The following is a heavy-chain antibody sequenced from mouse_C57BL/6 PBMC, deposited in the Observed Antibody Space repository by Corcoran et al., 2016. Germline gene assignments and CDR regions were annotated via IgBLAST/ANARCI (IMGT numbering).Heavy chain of an antibody. CDR1: GYTFTTYG. CDR3: ARYGLLRYYFDY. Sequence: QIQLVQSGPELKKPGETVKISCKASGYTFTTYGMSWVKQAPGKGLKWMGWINTYSGVPTYADDFKGRFAFSLETSASTAYLQINNLKNEDTATYFCARYGLLRYYFDYWGQGTTLTVSS. V-gene: IGHV9-3*01. D-gene: IGHD1-1*01. CDR2: INTYSGVP. J-gene: IGHJ2*01.